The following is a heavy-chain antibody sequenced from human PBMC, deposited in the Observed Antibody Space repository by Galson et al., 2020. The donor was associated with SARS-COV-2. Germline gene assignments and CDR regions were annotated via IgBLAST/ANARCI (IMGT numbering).Heavy chain of an antibody. D-gene: IGHD4-17*01. CDR3: VKDAVDYGDYYAYQFDY. V-gene: IGHV3-64D*09. Sequence: GGSLRLSCSASGFTFSNYAMYWVRQAPGKGLEYISAISTNGGSTYYADSVKGRFTISRDNSKNTLYLQMSSLRAEDTAVYYCVKDAVDYGDYYAYQFDYWGQGTLVTVSS. J-gene: IGHJ4*02. CDR2: ISTNGGST. CDR1: GFTFSNYA.